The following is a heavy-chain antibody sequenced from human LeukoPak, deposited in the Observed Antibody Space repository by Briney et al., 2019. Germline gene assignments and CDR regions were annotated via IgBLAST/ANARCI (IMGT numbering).Heavy chain of an antibody. V-gene: IGHV3-23*01. CDR2: ISGSGGST. J-gene: IGHJ4*02. CDR3: AKAQLACESGGGPFYY. CDR1: GFTFSSYA. D-gene: IGHD2-2*01. Sequence: QPGGSLRLSCAASGFTFSSYAMSWVRQAPGKGLQWVSGISGSGGSTYYADSVKGRFTISRDSSKDTLYLQMNSLRAEDTAVYYCAKAQLACESGGGPFYYWGQATLVTVSS.